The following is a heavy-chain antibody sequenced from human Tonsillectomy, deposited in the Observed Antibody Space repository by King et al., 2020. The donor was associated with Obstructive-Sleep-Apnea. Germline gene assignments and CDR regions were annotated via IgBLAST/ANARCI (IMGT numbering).Heavy chain of an antibody. D-gene: IGHD3-16*01. V-gene: IGHV4-59*08. CDR1: GGSISSYY. CDR2: IYYSGNT. CDR3: SRLGVAAAGGGSFDY. Sequence: VQLQESGPGLVKPSETLSLTCTVSGGSISSYYWSWIRQPPGKGLEWIGYIYYSGNTNYNPSLKSRVTVSVDTSKNQFSLKLSSVTAAYTAVYYCSRLGVAAAGGGSFDYWGQGTLVTVSS. J-gene: IGHJ4*02.